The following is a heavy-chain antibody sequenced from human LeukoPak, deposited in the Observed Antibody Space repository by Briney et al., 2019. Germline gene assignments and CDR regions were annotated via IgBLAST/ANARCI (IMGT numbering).Heavy chain of an antibody. D-gene: IGHD1-26*01. CDR2: ISAGNGNT. CDR1: GYTFTGYY. J-gene: IGHJ4*02. V-gene: IGHV1-3*01. CDR3: ARDSGSGSSDY. Sequence: GASVKVSCKASGYTFTGYYMHWVRQAPGQRLEWMGWISAGNGNTKYSQNFQGRVTFISNTSATTAFMELSSLRSEDAAVYYCARDSGSGSSDYWGQGTLVTVSS.